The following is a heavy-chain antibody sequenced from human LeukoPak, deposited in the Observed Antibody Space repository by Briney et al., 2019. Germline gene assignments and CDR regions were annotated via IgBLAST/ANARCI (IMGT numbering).Heavy chain of an antibody. J-gene: IGHJ3*02. Sequence: AGGSLRLSCAASGFNLGNYWMHWVRQAPGKGLVWVSHINGDGGRTIYADSVKGRFTISRDNSKNMLYLEMNRLRVDDTALYYCARDRGNPGAFEIWGQGTLVTVSS. CDR2: INGDGGRT. V-gene: IGHV3-74*01. CDR3: ARDRGNPGAFEI. CDR1: GFNLGNYW. D-gene: IGHD1-14*01.